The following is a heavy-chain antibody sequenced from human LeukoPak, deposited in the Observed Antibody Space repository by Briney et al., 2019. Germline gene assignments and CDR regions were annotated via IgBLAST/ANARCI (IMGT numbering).Heavy chain of an antibody. Sequence: ASVKVSCKASGYTVTGYYMHWGRHAPGQGLEWMGWINPNSGGTNYSQKFQGRVTMISDTSISTAYMELRRLRSDATAVYYCARDPRDIVVVVAALDYWGQGTLVTVSS. J-gene: IGHJ4*02. CDR1: GYTVTGYY. CDR2: INPNSGGT. CDR3: ARDPRDIVVVVAALDY. V-gene: IGHV1-2*02. D-gene: IGHD2-15*01.